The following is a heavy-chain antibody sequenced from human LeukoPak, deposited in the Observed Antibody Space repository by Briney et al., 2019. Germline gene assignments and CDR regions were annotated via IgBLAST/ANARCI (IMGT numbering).Heavy chain of an antibody. V-gene: IGHV3-7*01. Sequence: PGGSLRLSCAASGFTFSTYWMTWVRRAPGKGLEWVANINQNGSETYYVDSVKGRFTISRDNAKNSLYLQMNSLRVEDTAVYYCARKKYYYDTSTYGWFDPWGQGISVTVSS. J-gene: IGHJ5*02. CDR3: ARKKYYYDTSTYGWFDP. D-gene: IGHD3-22*01. CDR2: INQNGSET. CDR1: GFTFSTYW.